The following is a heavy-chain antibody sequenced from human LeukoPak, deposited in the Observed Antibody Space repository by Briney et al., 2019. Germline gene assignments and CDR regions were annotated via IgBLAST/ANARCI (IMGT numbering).Heavy chain of an antibody. Sequence: KTGGSLRLSCVASGFIFSDYYMSWIRQTPGKGLEWISYISNSDNDIYYAGSVKGRFTISRDNTRNSLFLQMNSLRPDDTAVYYCASGSSSVGYWGQGTTVTVSS. V-gene: IGHV3-11*01. CDR1: GFIFSDYY. D-gene: IGHD6-6*01. J-gene: IGHJ6*02. CDR3: ASGSSSVGY. CDR2: ISNSDNDI.